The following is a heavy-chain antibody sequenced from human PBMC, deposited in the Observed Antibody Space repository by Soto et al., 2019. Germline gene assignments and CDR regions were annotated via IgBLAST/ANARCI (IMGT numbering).Heavy chain of an antibody. Sequence: HSETLSLTCSVSGASISSYNWNWVRQSAGKGPEWVGRLNIAGTINYNPSLKSRITMSMDTSKNQISLHLRSVTAADTAMYYCARDRGEYTSSWFWYFSHWGHGTLVTVSS. V-gene: IGHV4-4*07. D-gene: IGHD6-13*01. J-gene: IGHJ2*01. CDR3: ARDRGEYTSSWFWYFSH. CDR2: LNIAGTI. CDR1: GASISSYN.